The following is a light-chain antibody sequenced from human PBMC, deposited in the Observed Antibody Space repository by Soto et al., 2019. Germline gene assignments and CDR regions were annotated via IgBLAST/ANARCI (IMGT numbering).Light chain of an antibody. V-gene: IGKV3-15*01. CDR3: QQYADWPTT. Sequence: EIVMTQSPVTLSVFPWERATLSCRASQSVGATVAWYHQRPGQAPRLLISGASTRATGVPARVSASGSGTAFTLPITSLQSGDFGVYYCQQYADWPTTFGQGTRVEIK. J-gene: IGKJ1*01. CDR1: QSVGAT. CDR2: GAS.